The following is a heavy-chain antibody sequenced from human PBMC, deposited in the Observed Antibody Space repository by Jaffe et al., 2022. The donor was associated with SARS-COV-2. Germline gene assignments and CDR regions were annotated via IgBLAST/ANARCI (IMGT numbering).Heavy chain of an antibody. CDR1: GFTFSNYW. CDR2: CKSDGSDT. Sequence: EVQLVESGGGLVQPGGSLRLSCAASGFTFSNYWMHWVRQAPGKGLVWVLRCKSDGSDTSYADSVKGRFTTSSDSAKNTLYLQMNSLRADDTAVYYCVTDSSRVDYFDYWGQGALVTVSS. V-gene: IGHV3-74*01. J-gene: IGHJ4*02. D-gene: IGHD2-2*01. CDR3: VTDSSRVDYFDY.